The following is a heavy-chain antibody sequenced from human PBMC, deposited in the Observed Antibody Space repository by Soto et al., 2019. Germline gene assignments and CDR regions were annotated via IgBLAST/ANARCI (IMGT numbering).Heavy chain of an antibody. Sequence: QVQLQESGPGLVQPSQTLSLTCTVSGASIGSGSYYWSWIRQYPGEGLVWIGHIYDSGRTYYNPSLESRVSISIDTSKNEFSLTLTSVTVADTAVYYCARLTTIITGAFDDWGLGTVVTVSS. CDR2: IYDSGRT. CDR1: GASIGSGSYY. J-gene: IGHJ4*02. D-gene: IGHD7-27*01. CDR3: ARLTTIITGAFDD. V-gene: IGHV4-31*03.